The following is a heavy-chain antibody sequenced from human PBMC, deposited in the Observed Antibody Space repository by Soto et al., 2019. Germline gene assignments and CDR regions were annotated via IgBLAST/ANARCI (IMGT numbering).Heavy chain of an antibody. V-gene: IGHV1-58*02. J-gene: IGHJ5*02. Sequence: QTQLMQSGPEVKKPGTSVKVSCKASGFTFSSSAIQWVRQARGQRLEWIGWIVVGSGNTKYAQKFQERLTMTRDMSTSTAYMELSSLRSEDTAVYYCAADMAPTDMYNWFDPWGQGTLVTVSS. D-gene: IGHD1-1*01. CDR2: IVVGSGNT. CDR3: AADMAPTDMYNWFDP. CDR1: GFTFSSSA.